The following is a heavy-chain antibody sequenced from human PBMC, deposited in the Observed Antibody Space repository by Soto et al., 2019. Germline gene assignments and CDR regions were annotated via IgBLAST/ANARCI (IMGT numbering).Heavy chain of an antibody. D-gene: IGHD1-7*01. J-gene: IGHJ6*01. CDR2: IVPIFGTA. V-gene: IGHV1-69*01. Sequence: QVQLVPSGAEVKKPGSSVKVSCKASGGTFSSYAISWVRQAPGQGLEWMGGIVPIFGTANCAQKFQGRVTSTADESTSTAYMELSSLRSEHTAGYYCARPKTGTREEGHYYYYGMDVWGQGTTVTVSS. CDR1: GGTFSSYA. CDR3: ARPKTGTREEGHYYYYGMDV.